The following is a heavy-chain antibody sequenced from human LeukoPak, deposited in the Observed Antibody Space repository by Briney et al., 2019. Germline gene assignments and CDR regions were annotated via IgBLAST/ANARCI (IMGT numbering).Heavy chain of an antibody. CDR1: GFTFSSYA. CDR2: ISYDGSNK. CDR3: ASPYGDYAY. D-gene: IGHD4-17*01. Sequence: PGGSLRLSCAASGFTFSSYAMHWVRQAPGKGLEWVAVISYDGSNKYYAGSVKGRFTISRDNSKNTLYLQMNSLRAEDTAVYYCASPYGDYAYWGQGTLVTVSS. V-gene: IGHV3-30-3*01. J-gene: IGHJ4*02.